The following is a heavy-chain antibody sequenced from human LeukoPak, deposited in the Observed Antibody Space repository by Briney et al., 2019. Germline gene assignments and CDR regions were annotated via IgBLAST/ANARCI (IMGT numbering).Heavy chain of an antibody. D-gene: IGHD6-13*01. J-gene: IGHJ4*02. V-gene: IGHV3-33*01. CDR2: IWYDGSNK. Sequence: GGSLRLSCAASGFTFSSYGMHWVRQAPGKGLEWVAVIWYDGSNKYYADSVKGRFTISRDNSKNTLYLQINSLRAEDTAVYYCARDDRPARQYGSSWNAFDYWGQGTLVTVSS. CDR1: GFTFSSYG. CDR3: ARDDRPARQYGSSWNAFDY.